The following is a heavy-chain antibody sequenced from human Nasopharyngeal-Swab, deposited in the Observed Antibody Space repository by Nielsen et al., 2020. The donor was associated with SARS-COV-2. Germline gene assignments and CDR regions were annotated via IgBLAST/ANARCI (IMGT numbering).Heavy chain of an antibody. D-gene: IGHD2-21*02. CDR3: ARGALVVTATRDAFDI. V-gene: IGHV1-8*01. CDR1: GYTFTSYD. CDR2: MNPNSGNT. Sequence: ASVKVSCKASGYTFTSYDINWVRQATGQGLEWMGWMNPNSGNTGYAQKFQGRVTMTRDTSISTAYMELSRLRSDDTAVYYCARGALVVTATRDAFDIWGQGTMVTVSS. J-gene: IGHJ3*02.